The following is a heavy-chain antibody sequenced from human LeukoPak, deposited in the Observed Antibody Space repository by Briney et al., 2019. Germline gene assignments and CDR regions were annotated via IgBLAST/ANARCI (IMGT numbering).Heavy chain of an antibody. J-gene: IGHJ6*02. CDR3: ARDLEGSMVRGVNYYYYGMDV. V-gene: IGHV4-39*07. CDR1: GGSISSNSYH. D-gene: IGHD3-10*01. Sequence: PSETLSLTCTVSGGSISSNSYHWGWIRQPPGKGLEWIGSIYYSGSTYYNPSLKSRVTISVDTSKNQFSLKLSSVTAADTAVYYCARDLEGSMVRGVNYYYYGMDVWGQGTTVTVSS. CDR2: IYYSGST.